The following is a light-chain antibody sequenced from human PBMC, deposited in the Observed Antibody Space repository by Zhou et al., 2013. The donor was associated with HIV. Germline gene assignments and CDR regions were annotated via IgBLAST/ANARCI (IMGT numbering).Light chain of an antibody. CDR1: QSISTY. J-gene: IGKJ2*02. CDR3: QQGHSTPRT. Sequence: DIQMTQSPSSLSPSVGDRVTITCRASQSISTYVNWYQQKPGKAPNLLIYAASTLQSGVPSRFSGSGSGTRFILTINGLQREDFATYYCQQGHSTPRTFGQGTKLEIK. V-gene: IGKV1-39*01. CDR2: AAS.